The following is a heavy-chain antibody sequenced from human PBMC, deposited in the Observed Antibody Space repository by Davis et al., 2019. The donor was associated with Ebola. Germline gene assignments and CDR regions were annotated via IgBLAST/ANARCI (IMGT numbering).Heavy chain of an antibody. Sequence: GGSLRLSCAASGFTVSSNYMSWVRQAPGRRLEWVSVIYSGGNTFYGDSVKGRFTISRHDSNNMIYLQMNTLRPDDTAVYYCAKGWKSPVAAACDSWGQGTLVTVSS. V-gene: IGHV3-53*04. CDR3: AKGWKSPVAAACDS. J-gene: IGHJ4*02. CDR2: IYSGGNT. D-gene: IGHD6-19*01. CDR1: GFTVSSNY.